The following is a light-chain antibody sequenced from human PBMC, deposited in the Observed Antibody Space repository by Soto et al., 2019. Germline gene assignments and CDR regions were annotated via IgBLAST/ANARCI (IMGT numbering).Light chain of an antibody. CDR3: SSCSSNGSNYV. J-gene: IGLJ2*01. CDR1: SSDVGVYNH. Sequence: QSALTQPASVSGSPGQSITISCTGTSSDVGVYNHVSWYQQHPGKAPKLMIYDVSKRPSGVSNRFSGSKSGNTASPPTSWLQPEDEEDYYCSSCSSNGSNYVFGGGTKVTVL. V-gene: IGLV2-14*01. CDR2: DVS.